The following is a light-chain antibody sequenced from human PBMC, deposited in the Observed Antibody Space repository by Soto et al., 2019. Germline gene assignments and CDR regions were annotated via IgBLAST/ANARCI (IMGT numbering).Light chain of an antibody. J-gene: IGLJ3*02. Sequence: QSVLTQPPSVSGAPGQRVTISCTGYKSNIGAGYDVHWYQQLPGTAPKLLIYGNSNRPSGVPDRFSASKSGTSASLAITGLQAEDEADYYCQSYDSSLSGGVFGGGTKVTVL. V-gene: IGLV1-40*01. CDR3: QSYDSSLSGGV. CDR2: GNS. CDR1: KSNIGAGYD.